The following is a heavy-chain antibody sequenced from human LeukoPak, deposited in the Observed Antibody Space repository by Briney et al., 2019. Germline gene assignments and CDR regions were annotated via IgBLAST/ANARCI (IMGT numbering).Heavy chain of an antibody. V-gene: IGHV3-9*02. J-gene: IGHJ3*02. D-gene: IGHD4-23*01. Sequence: PGGSLRLSCLASGFTSDAMHWVRQSPGKGLEWLSGISWNSGTIGYADSVKGRFTVSRDNAKNSMYLQMNSLRVEDTALYYCAKSYINYGGNAADAFDIWGQGTMVTVSS. CDR3: AKSYINYGGNAADAFDI. CDR1: GFTSDA. CDR2: ISWNSGTI.